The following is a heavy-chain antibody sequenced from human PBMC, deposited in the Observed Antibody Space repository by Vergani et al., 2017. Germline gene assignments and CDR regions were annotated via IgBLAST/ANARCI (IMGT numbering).Heavy chain of an antibody. J-gene: IGHJ3*02. D-gene: IGHD2-2*01. CDR2: ISGSGGST. V-gene: IGHV3-23*01. CDR3: AKDLRSYCSSTSCALDAFDI. CDR1: GFTFSSYA. Sequence: EVQLLESGGGLVQPGGSLRLSCAASGFTFSSYAMSWVRQAPGKGLEWVSAISGSGGSTYYADSVKGRFTISRDNSKNTLYLQMNSLRAEDTAVYYCAKDLRSYCSSTSCALDAFDIWGQGTMVTVSS.